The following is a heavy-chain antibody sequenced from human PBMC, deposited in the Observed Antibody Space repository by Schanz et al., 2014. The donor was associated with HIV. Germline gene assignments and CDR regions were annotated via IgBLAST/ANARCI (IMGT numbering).Heavy chain of an antibody. V-gene: IGHV3-33*06. CDR2: IYYDGTEK. J-gene: IGHJ4*02. CDR3: AKGPNKFGSGTSD. CDR1: GFSFSSYG. D-gene: IGHD3-10*01. Sequence: QVQLVESGGGVVQPGRSLRLSCAASGFSFSSYGMHWVRQAPGKGRGWVAVIYYDGTEKYYTDSVKARFTISRDNSKNTLFLQMNRLRAEDTAVYYCAKGPNKFGSGTSDWGQGTLVTVSS.